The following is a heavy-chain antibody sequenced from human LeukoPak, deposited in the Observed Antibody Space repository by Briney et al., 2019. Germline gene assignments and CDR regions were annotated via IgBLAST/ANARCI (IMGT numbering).Heavy chain of an antibody. D-gene: IGHD2-15*01. Sequence: ASVKVSCKASGGTFSSYAISWVRQVPGQGLEWMGCINVYIGGAHYAQKFQDRLSMTRDTSINTAYMELSSLRSDDTAVYYCARDILGRSNGGSNYFGMEVWGQGTTVTVSS. J-gene: IGHJ6*02. CDR2: INVYIGGA. CDR3: ARDILGRSNGGSNYFGMEV. V-gene: IGHV1-2*02. CDR1: GGTFSSYA.